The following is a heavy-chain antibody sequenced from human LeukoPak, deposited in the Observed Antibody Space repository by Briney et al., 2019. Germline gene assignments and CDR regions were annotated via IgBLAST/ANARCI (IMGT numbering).Heavy chain of an antibody. CDR1: WGSLRTYY. D-gene: IGHD3-22*01. V-gene: IGHV4-4*07. J-gene: IGHJ6*03. Sequence: PSEALSLTCTVSWGSLRTYYWSCLRQPAPKGREWVGRIYTRGRTNYNPSLKTRVAMSADTSENPFSLRLSSVTAADTAVYYCARDSYDSSGITIHYYMDVWGKGITVTVSS. CDR3: ARDSYDSSGITIHYYMDV. CDR2: IYTRGRT.